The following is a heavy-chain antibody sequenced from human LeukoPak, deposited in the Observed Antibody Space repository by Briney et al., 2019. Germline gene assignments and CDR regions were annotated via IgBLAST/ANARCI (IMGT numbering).Heavy chain of an antibody. CDR1: GFTFSSYA. Sequence: GGSLRLSCAASGFTFSSYAMSWVRQAPGKGLEWVAVISYDGSNKYYADSVKGRFTISRDNSKNTLYLQMNSLRAEDTAVYYCAKDLDWYFDYWGQGTLVTVSS. CDR3: AKDLDWYFDY. V-gene: IGHV3-30*18. J-gene: IGHJ4*02. CDR2: ISYDGSNK. D-gene: IGHD2-21*01.